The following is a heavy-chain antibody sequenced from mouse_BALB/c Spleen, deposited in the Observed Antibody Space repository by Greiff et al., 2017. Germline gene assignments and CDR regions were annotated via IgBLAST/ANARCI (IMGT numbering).Heavy chain of an antibody. D-gene: IGHD1-1*01. V-gene: IGHV5-6-2*01. CDR2: INSNGGST. CDR3: AKDNYYGSSYAGFAY. Sequence: EVKLMESGGGLVKLGGSLKLSCAASGFTFSSYYMSWVRQTPEKRLELVAAINSNGGSTYYPDTVKGRFTISRDNAKNTLYLQMSSLKSEDTALYYCAKDNYYGSSYAGFAYWGQGTLVTVSA. CDR1: GFTFSSYY. J-gene: IGHJ3*01.